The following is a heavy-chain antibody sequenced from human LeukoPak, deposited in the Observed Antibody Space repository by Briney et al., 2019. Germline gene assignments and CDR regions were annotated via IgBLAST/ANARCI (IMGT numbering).Heavy chain of an antibody. CDR2: INHSGST. D-gene: IGHD6-13*01. Sequence: HPSETLSLTCAVYGGSFSGYYWSWIRQPPGKGLEWIGEINHSGSTNYNPSLKSRVTISVDTSKNQFSLKLSSVTAADTAVYYCASLSPSIAAAGTTDFDYWGQGTLVTVSS. J-gene: IGHJ4*02. V-gene: IGHV4-34*01. CDR3: ASLSPSIAAAGTTDFDY. CDR1: GGSFSGYY.